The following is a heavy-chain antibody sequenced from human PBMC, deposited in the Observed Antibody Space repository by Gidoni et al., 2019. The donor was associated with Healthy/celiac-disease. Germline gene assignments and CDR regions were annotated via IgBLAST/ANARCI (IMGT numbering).Heavy chain of an antibody. CDR3: ARFIYGDYAHDY. J-gene: IGHJ4*02. CDR1: GFTFSSYE. Sequence: EVQLVESGGGLVQPGGSLRLSCAASGFTFSSYEMNWVRQAPGKGLEWVSYISSSGSTIYYADSVKGRFTISRDNAKNSLYLQMNSLRAEDTAVYYCARFIYGDYAHDYWGQGTLVTVSS. CDR2: ISSSGSTI. D-gene: IGHD4-17*01. V-gene: IGHV3-48*03.